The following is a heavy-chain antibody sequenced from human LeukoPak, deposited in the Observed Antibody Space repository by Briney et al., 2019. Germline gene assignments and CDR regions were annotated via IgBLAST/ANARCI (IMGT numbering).Heavy chain of an antibody. Sequence: PGGSLRLSCEASGFKFSDYWMHWVRQAPGKSPEWISRINNYGDSPSYAGSVKGRFTISRDNAKNTLYLQMNSLRAGDTAVYYCTKDPRDLWDGYFDYWGEGALVTVSS. D-gene: IGHD3-22*01. CDR2: INNYGDSP. J-gene: IGHJ4*02. CDR3: TKDPRDLWDGYFDY. V-gene: IGHV3-74*01. CDR1: GFKFSDYW.